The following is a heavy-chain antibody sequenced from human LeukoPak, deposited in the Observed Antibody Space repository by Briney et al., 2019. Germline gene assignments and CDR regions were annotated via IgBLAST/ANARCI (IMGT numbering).Heavy chain of an antibody. CDR3: ARVPHCSGGSCYSRFDP. D-gene: IGHD2-15*01. CDR2: ISAYDGNT. CDR1: GYTFTSYG. V-gene: IGHV1-18*01. Sequence: ASVKVSCKASGYTFTSYGISWVRQAPGQGLEWMGWISAYDGNTNLAQKLQGRVTMTTDTSTSTAYMELRSLRSDDTAVYYCARVPHCSGGSCYSRFDPWGQGTLVTVSS. J-gene: IGHJ5*02.